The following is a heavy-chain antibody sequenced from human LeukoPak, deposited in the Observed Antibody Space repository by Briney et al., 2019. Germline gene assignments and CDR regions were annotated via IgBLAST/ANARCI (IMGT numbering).Heavy chain of an antibody. V-gene: IGHV4-4*07. Sequence: SETLSLTCTVSGGPISSYYWSWIRQPAGKGLEWIGRIYISGSTNYNPSLKSRVTISVDTSRNQFFLKLSSVTAADTAVYYCAKEDQWLALDYWGQGTLVTVSS. CDR2: IYISGST. CDR1: GGPISSYY. J-gene: IGHJ4*02. CDR3: AKEDQWLALDY. D-gene: IGHD6-19*01.